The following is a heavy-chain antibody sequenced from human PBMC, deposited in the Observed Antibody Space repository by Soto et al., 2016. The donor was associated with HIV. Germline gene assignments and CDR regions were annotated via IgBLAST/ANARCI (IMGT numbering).Heavy chain of an antibody. CDR3: ATDYSSLRFDH. CDR1: GYSISSGFY. D-gene: IGHD6-13*01. V-gene: IGHV4-38-2*02. CDR2: ISHSGTT. Sequence: QLQESGPGLVEPSETLSLTCTVSGYSISSGFYWGWVRQPPGKGLEWIGTISHSGTTDYNPSLKSRVTISIDTSKNQFSLNLSSVTAADTAVYYCATDYSSLRFDHWGQGTLVTASS. J-gene: IGHJ4*02.